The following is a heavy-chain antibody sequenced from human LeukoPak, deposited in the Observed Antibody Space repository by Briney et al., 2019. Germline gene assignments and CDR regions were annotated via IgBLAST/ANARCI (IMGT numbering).Heavy chain of an antibody. CDR2: IHWTGGIV. J-gene: IGHJ4*02. CDR1: GFTFGDYS. D-gene: IGHD3-10*01. Sequence: SGGSLRLSCAGSGFTFGDYSMHWVRQAPGKGLEWISGIHWTGGIVAYAASVKGRFTISRDNAKNSLYLEMNSLKPEDTALYYCAELMVGGLTKSPFDSWGQGTLVTVSS. V-gene: IGHV3-9*01. CDR3: AELMVGGLTKSPFDS.